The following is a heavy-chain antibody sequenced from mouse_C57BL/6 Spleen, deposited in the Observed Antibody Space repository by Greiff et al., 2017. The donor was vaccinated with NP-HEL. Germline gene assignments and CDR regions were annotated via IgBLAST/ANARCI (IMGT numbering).Heavy chain of an antibody. J-gene: IGHJ4*01. CDR1: GFSLTSYG. CDR2: IWSDGST. D-gene: IGHD2-1*01. V-gene: IGHV2-6-1*01. Sequence: QVQLKESGPGLVAPSQSLSITCTVSGFSLTSYGVHWVRQPPGKGLEWLVVIWSDGSTTYNSALKSRLSISKDNSKSQVFLKMNSLQTDDTAMYYCARQDGNPYYYAMDYWGQGTSVTVSS. CDR3: ARQDGNPYYYAMDY.